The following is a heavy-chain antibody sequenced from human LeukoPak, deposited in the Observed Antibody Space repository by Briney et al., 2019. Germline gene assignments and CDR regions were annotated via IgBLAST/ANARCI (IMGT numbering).Heavy chain of an antibody. V-gene: IGHV3-23*01. D-gene: IGHD5/OR15-5a*01. CDR2: ISGSGGGT. Sequence: GGSLRLSCAASGFSFSTSPMSWVRQAPGKGLECVAGISGSGGGTYYADSVKGRFTISRDNPKNTLYLQMNSLRAEDTAVYYCARSWLVYYWYYGMDVWGQGTTVTVSS. CDR1: GFSFSTSP. CDR3: ARSWLVYYWYYGMDV. J-gene: IGHJ6*02.